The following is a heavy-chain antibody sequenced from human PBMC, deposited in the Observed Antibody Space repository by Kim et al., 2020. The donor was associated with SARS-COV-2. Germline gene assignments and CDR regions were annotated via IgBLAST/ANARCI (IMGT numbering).Heavy chain of an antibody. J-gene: IGHJ4*02. Sequence: FTGRVTMTRNTSVRTAYMELSSLRSEDTAVYYCARADRGIVGATVDYFDYWGQGTLVTVSS. D-gene: IGHD1-26*01. V-gene: IGHV1-8*01. CDR3: ARADRGIVGATVDYFDY.